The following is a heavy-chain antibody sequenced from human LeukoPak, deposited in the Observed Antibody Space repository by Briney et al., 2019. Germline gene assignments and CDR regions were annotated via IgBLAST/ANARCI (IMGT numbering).Heavy chain of an antibody. CDR1: GYTFTSYG. V-gene: IGHV1-18*01. CDR2: ISAYNGNT. D-gene: IGHD6-19*01. Sequence: ASVKVSCKASGYTFTSYGISWVRQAPGQGLEWMGWISAYNGNTNYAQKLQGRVTMTTDTSTSTAYMELRSLRSDDTAVYYCARLLAVAGTSAFDYWGQGTLVTVSS. J-gene: IGHJ4*02. CDR3: ARLLAVAGTSAFDY.